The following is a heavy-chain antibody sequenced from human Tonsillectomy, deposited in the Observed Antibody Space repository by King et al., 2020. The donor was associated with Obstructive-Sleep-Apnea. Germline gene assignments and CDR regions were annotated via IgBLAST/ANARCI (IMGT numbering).Heavy chain of an antibody. CDR3: ARGPSLGEENDY. J-gene: IGHJ4*02. CDR1: GDSISTSYY. CDR2: IYYSGST. Sequence: QLQESGPGLVKPSETLSLTCTVSGDSISTSYYWTWIRQPPGKGLEWNGPIYYSGSTYYNPSLKSRVTLSVDTSKNQFSLNVSSVTAADTAVYYCARGPSLGEENDYWGQGTLVTVSS. D-gene: IGHD2-21*01. V-gene: IGHV4-39*07.